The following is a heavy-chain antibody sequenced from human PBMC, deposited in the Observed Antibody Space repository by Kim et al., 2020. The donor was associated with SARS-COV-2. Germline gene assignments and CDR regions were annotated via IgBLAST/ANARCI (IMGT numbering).Heavy chain of an antibody. CDR2: IIPILGIA. Sequence: SVKVSCKASGGTFSSYAISWVRQAPGQGLEWMGRIIPILGIANYAQKFQGRVTITADKSTSTAYMELSSLRSEDTAVYYCARDLGEYYYDSSGLTNYYYYGMDVWGQGTTVTVSS. J-gene: IGHJ6*02. D-gene: IGHD3-22*01. CDR3: ARDLGEYYYDSSGLTNYYYYGMDV. V-gene: IGHV1-69*04. CDR1: GGTFSSYA.